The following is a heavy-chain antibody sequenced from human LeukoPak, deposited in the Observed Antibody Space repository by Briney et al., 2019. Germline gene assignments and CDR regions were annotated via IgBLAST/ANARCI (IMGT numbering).Heavy chain of an antibody. CDR1: GFTFSSYG. J-gene: IGHJ4*02. D-gene: IGHD3-10*01. Sequence: GGSLRLSCAASGFTFSSYGMHWVRQAPGKGLEWVAVISYDGSNKYYADSVKGRFTISRDNSKNALYLQMNSLRAEDTAVYYCAKEVRSITMVRGTDYWGQGTLVTVSS. V-gene: IGHV3-30*18. CDR2: ISYDGSNK. CDR3: AKEVRSITMVRGTDY.